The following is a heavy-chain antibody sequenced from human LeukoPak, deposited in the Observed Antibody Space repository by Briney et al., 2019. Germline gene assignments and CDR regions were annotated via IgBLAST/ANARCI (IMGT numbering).Heavy chain of an antibody. CDR2: ISSGGSA. V-gene: IGHV3-23*01. J-gene: IGHJ4*02. CDR3: AKASSGSYYSNFDY. Sequence: GGSLRLSCAASEFTFRIYDMTWVRQAPGEGLEWVSVISSGGSAYYADSVKGRFTISRDNSKNTLYLEMNSLRADDTAVYYCAKASSGSYYSNFDYWGQGTLVTVPS. CDR1: EFTFRIYD. D-gene: IGHD3-10*01.